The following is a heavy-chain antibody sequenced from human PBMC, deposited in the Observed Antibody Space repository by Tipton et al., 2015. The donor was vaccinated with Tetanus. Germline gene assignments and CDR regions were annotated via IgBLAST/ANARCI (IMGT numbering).Heavy chain of an antibody. Sequence: SLSLSCAASGFTFSSYWMSWVRQAPGKGLEWVANIKQDGSEKYYVDSVEGRFTISRDNAKNSLYLQMNSLRAEDTAVYYCAREKRSSGWYDYWGQGTLVTVSS. CDR3: AREKRSSGWYDY. V-gene: IGHV3-7*01. J-gene: IGHJ4*02. CDR1: GFTFSSYW. D-gene: IGHD6-19*01. CDR2: IKQDGSEK.